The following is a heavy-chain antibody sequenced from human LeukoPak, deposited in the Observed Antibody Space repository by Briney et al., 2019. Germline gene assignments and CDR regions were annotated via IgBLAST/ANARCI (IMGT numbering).Heavy chain of an antibody. V-gene: IGHV4-30-4*08. D-gene: IGHD2-2*01. Sequence: SETLSLTCTVSGGSISSGDYYWSRIRQPPGKGLEWIGYIYYSGSTYYNPSLKSRVTISVDTSKNQFSLKLSSVTAADTAVYYCARGSAVGSGDDYWGQGTLVTVSS. CDR1: GGSISSGDYY. CDR3: ARGSAVGSGDDY. J-gene: IGHJ4*02. CDR2: IYYSGST.